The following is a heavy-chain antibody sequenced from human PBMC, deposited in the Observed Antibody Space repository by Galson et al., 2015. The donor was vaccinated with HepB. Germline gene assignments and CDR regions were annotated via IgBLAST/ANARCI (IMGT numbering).Heavy chain of an antibody. CDR3: ARLPYYYDSSGYHYRDY. CDR2: ISAYNGNT. CDR1: GYTFTSYG. V-gene: IGHV1-18*01. D-gene: IGHD3-22*01. J-gene: IGHJ4*02. Sequence: SVKVSCKASGYTFTSYGISWVRQAPGQGLEWMGWISAYNGNTNYAQKLQGRVTMTTDTSTSTAYMELRSLRSDDTAVYYCARLPYYYDSSGYHYRDYWGQGTLVTVSS.